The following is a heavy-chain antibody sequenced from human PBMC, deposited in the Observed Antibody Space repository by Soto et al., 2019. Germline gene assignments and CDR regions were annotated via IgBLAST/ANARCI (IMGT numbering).Heavy chain of an antibody. CDR3: ARAWELRSFDY. J-gene: IGHJ4*02. D-gene: IGHD1-26*01. CDR1: GGTFSSYA. V-gene: IGHV1-18*01. Sequence: GASVKVSCKASGGTFSSYAISWVRQAPGQGLGWMGWISAYNGNTNYAQKLQGRVTMTTDTSTSTAYMELRSLRSDDTAVYYCARAWELRSFDYWGQGTLVTVSS. CDR2: ISAYNGNT.